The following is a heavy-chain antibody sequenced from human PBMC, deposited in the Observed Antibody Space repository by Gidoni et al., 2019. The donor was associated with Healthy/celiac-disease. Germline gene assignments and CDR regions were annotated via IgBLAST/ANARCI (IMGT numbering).Heavy chain of an antibody. CDR2: IAYDGSTK. CDR3: AKDSDIVVVPAAYGYFDY. D-gene: IGHD2-2*01. J-gene: IGHJ4*02. Sequence: QVQLVESGGGVVQPGRYLRLSCAASGFTFISYGMHWVRQAPGKGLEWVAVIAYDGSTKYYADSVKGRFTISRDNSKNTLYLQMNSLRAEDTAVYYCAKDSDIVVVPAAYGYFDYWGQGTLVTVSS. V-gene: IGHV3-30*18. CDR1: GFTFISYG.